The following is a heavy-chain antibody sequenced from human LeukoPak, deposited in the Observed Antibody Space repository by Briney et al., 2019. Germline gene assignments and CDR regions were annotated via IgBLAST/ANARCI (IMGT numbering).Heavy chain of an antibody. CDR3: ARPYYYDSRIDP. CDR1: GGSISSGDYY. Sequence: SETLSLTCTVSGGSISSGDYYWSWIRQPPGKGLEWIAYTYYSGSTYYNPSLKSRVTMSADTSKIQLSLKLSYVTAADTAVYYCARPYYYDSRIDPWGQGILVTVSS. CDR2: TYYSGST. J-gene: IGHJ5*02. V-gene: IGHV4-30-4*01. D-gene: IGHD3-22*01.